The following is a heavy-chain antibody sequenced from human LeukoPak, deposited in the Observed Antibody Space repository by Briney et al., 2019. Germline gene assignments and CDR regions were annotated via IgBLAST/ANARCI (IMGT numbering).Heavy chain of an antibody. J-gene: IGHJ5*02. Sequence: ASVKVSCKASGYTFTGYYMHLVRQAPGQGLEGMGWINPDSGGTNYAQKFQGRVTMTRDTSISTAYMELSRLRSDDTAVYYCARDGWYSSSSYLNFWFDPWGQGTLVTVSS. V-gene: IGHV1-2*02. D-gene: IGHD6-6*01. CDR3: ARDGWYSSSSYLNFWFDP. CDR2: INPDSGGT. CDR1: GYTFTGYY.